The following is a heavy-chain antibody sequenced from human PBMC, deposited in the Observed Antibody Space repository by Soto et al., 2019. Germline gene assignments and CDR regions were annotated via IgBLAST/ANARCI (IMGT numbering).Heavy chain of an antibody. J-gene: IGHJ4*02. CDR1: GFTFSSYG. D-gene: IGHD6-13*01. CDR2: ISYDGSNK. CDR3: VRTGYSSSWYKFYFDY. V-gene: IGHV3-30*03. Sequence: PGGSLILSCAASGFTFSSYGMRWVRQDPGKGLEWVAVISYDGSNKYYADSVKGRFTISRDNSKNTLYLQMNSLRAEDTAVYYCVRTGYSSSWYKFYFDYWGQGTLVTVSS.